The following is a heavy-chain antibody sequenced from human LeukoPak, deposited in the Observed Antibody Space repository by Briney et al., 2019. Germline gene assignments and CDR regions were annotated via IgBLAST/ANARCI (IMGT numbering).Heavy chain of an antibody. J-gene: IGHJ4*02. CDR2: FDPEDGET. Sequence: GASVKVSCKVSGYTLTELSMHWVRQAPGKGLERMGGFDPEDGETIYAQKFQGRVTMTEDTSTDTAYMELSSLRSEDTAVYYCATGVRPGYYYGFDYWGQGTLVTVSS. CDR1: GYTLTELS. CDR3: ATGVRPGYYYGFDY. V-gene: IGHV1-24*01. D-gene: IGHD3-22*01.